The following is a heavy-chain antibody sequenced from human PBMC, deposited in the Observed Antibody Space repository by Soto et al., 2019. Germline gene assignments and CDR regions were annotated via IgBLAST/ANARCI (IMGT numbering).Heavy chain of an antibody. D-gene: IGHD1-1*01. J-gene: IGHJ4*02. CDR1: GYSISSSNW. CDR2: IYNTGST. CDR3: ARGPSDDKVDY. V-gene: IGHV4-28*03. Sequence: SETLSLTCAVSGYSISSSNWWSWIRQPPGKGLEWIGHIYNTGSTYSNPSLRGRIIISEDTSKNQFSLKLSSVTAADTAVYYCARGPSDDKVDYRAQRTLVTGSS.